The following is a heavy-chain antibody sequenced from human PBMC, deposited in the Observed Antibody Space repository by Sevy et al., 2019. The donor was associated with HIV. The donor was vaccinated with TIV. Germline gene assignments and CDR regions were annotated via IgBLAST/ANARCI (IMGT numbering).Heavy chain of an antibody. CDR3: AREETDPYCGGDCYSVGGGSYYYYGMDV. CDR2: ISSSSSYT. V-gene: IGHV3-11*06. CDR1: GFTFSDYY. D-gene: IGHD2-21*01. Sequence: GGSLRLSCAASGFTFSDYYMSWIRQAPGKGLEWVSYISSSSSYTNYADSVKGRFTISRDNAKNSLYLQMNSLRAEDTDVYYCAREETDPYCGGDCYSVGGGSYYYYGMDVWGQGTRVTVSS. J-gene: IGHJ6*02.